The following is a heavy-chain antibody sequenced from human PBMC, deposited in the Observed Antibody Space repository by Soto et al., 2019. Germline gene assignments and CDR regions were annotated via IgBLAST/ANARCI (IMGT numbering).Heavy chain of an antibody. CDR3: ASHMGYYYMAV. D-gene: IGHD3-10*01. Sequence: SETLSLTCTVSVASISNYYWTWIRQPPGQGLEWIGYIYYSGSTNYNPSLKSRVTISADTSKNQFSLKLTSVTAADTAMYYCASHMGYYYMAVWGKGTTVTVSS. CDR2: IYYSGST. J-gene: IGHJ6*03. V-gene: IGHV4-59*08. CDR1: VASISNYY.